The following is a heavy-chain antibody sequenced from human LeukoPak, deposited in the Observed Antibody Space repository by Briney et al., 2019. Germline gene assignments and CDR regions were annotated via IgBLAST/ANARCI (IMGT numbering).Heavy chain of an antibody. Sequence: SETLSLTCAVYGGSFSGYYWSWIRQPPGKGLEWIGEINHSGSTNYNPSLKSRVTISVDTPKNQFSLKLSSVTAADTAVYYCAGGRFLEWLPRPFDYWGQGTLVTVSS. V-gene: IGHV4-34*01. CDR1: GGSFSGYY. CDR3: AGGRFLEWLPRPFDY. J-gene: IGHJ4*02. CDR2: INHSGST. D-gene: IGHD3-3*01.